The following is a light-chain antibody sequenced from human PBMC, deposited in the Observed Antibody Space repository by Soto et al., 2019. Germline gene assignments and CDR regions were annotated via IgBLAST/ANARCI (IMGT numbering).Light chain of an antibody. CDR2: NNN. CDR1: SSNIGSNT. J-gene: IGLJ3*02. V-gene: IGLV1-44*01. CDR3: ATWDASLSAVV. Sequence: QAVVTQPPSASGNPGQRVTISCTGSSSNIGSNTVNWYQGLPGTAPKLLMSNNNQRPSGVPDRFSGSKSGTSASLAISGLQSEDEADYYSATWDASLSAVVFGGGTKLTVL.